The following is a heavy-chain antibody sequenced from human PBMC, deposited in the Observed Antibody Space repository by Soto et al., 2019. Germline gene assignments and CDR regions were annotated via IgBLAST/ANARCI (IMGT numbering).Heavy chain of an antibody. CDR2: IYYSGST. J-gene: IGHJ4*02. CDR1: GGSISSSSYY. V-gene: IGHV4-39*01. Sequence: PSETLSLTCTVSGGSISSSSYYWGWIRQPSGKGLEWIGSIYYSGSTYYNPSLKSRVTISVDTSKNQFSLKLSSVTAADTAVYYCARFIFYGSGFDYWGQGTLVTVSS. D-gene: IGHD3-10*01. CDR3: ARFIFYGSGFDY.